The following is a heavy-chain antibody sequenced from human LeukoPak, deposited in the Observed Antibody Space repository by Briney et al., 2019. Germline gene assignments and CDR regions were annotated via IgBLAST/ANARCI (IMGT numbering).Heavy chain of an antibody. CDR1: GFTFSSYG. D-gene: IGHD3-3*01. J-gene: IGHJ6*03. CDR2: IRYDGSNK. CDR3: AKEYYDFLSPHYYYYYMDV. V-gene: IGHV3-30*02. Sequence: PGGSLRLSCAASGFTFSSYGMHWVRQAPGKGLEWVAFIRYDGSNKYYADSVKGRFTISRDNSKNTLYLQMNSLEAEVTAVYFVAKEYYDFLSPHYYYYYMDVWGKGTTVTVSS.